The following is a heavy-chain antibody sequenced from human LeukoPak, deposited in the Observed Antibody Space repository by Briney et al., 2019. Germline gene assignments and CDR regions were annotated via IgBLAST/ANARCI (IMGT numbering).Heavy chain of an antibody. D-gene: IGHD3-22*01. V-gene: IGHV1-69*05. CDR2: IIPIFGTA. Sequence: SVKVSCKASGGTFSSYAISWVRQAPGQGLEWMGGIIPIFGTANYAQKFQGRVTITTDESTSTAYMGLSSLRSEDTAVYYCARERGGDSSGYFDYWGQGTLVTVSS. J-gene: IGHJ4*02. CDR1: GGTFSSYA. CDR3: ARERGGDSSGYFDY.